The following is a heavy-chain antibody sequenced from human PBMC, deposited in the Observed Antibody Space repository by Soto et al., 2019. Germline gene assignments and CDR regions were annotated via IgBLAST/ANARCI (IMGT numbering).Heavy chain of an antibody. D-gene: IGHD4-4*01. CDR3: VRAGQFYSVSVDY. V-gene: IGHV3-74*01. Sequence: EVQLVESGGGLVRPGGSLTLSCAASGLPISGYWMHWVRQAPGEELVWVSRIRSDGHDTTYADSAKGRFTVARGNAKKTLYLQMYSLRAADTAVDYRVRAGQFYSVSVDYWGQGTLVAVSS. CDR2: IRSDGHDT. J-gene: IGHJ4*02. CDR1: GLPISGYW.